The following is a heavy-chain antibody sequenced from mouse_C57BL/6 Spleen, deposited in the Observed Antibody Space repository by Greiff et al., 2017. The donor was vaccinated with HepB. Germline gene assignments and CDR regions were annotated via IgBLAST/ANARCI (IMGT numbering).Heavy chain of an antibody. D-gene: IGHD3-1*01. Sequence: QVQLQQSGPELVKPGASVKISCKASGYAFSSSWMNWVKQRPGKGLEWIGRIYPGDGDTNYNGKFKGKATLTADKSSSTAYMQLSSLTSEDSAVYFCARSRALEGFAYWGQGTLVTVSA. J-gene: IGHJ3*01. CDR3: ARSRALEGFAY. CDR2: IYPGDGDT. CDR1: GYAFSSSW. V-gene: IGHV1-82*01.